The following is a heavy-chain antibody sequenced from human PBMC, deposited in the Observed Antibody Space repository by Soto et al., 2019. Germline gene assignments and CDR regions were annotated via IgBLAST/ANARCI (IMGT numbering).Heavy chain of an antibody. V-gene: IGHV4-59*08. Sequence: SETLSLTCTVSGGSISSYYWSWIRQPPGKGLEWIGYVFFSGSTNYNPSLKSRVTISVDTSKNQFSLKLSSVTAADTAVYYCAIHPIYHSSGYLSWGQGILVTVSS. CDR2: VFFSGST. D-gene: IGHD3-22*01. CDR1: GGSISSYY. J-gene: IGHJ5*02. CDR3: AIHPIYHSSGYLS.